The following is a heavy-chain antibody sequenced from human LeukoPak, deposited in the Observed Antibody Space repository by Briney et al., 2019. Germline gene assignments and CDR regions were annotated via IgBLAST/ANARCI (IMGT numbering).Heavy chain of an antibody. V-gene: IGHV3-21*01. Sequence: GGSLRLSCAASGFTFSSYSMNWVRQAPGKGLEWVSSISSSSSYIYYADSVKGRFTISRDNAKNSLYLQMNSLRAEDTAVYYCARGSGDYGDQIDYWGQGTLVTVSS. CDR3: ARGSGDYGDQIDY. CDR1: GFTFSSYS. J-gene: IGHJ4*02. D-gene: IGHD4-17*01. CDR2: ISSSSSYI.